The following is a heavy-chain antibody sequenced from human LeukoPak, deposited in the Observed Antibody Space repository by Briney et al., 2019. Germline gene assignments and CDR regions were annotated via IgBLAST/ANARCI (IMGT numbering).Heavy chain of an antibody. D-gene: IGHD1-1*01. CDR2: IYYSGST. CDR3: ARTGQGYYYYYMDV. J-gene: IGHJ6*03. Sequence: SETLSFTGTVSGGSISSSSYYWGWIRQPPGKGLEWIGSIYYSGSTYYNPSLKSRVTISVDTSKNQFSLKLSSVTAADTAVYYCARTGQGYYYYYMDVWGKGTTVTVSS. V-gene: IGHV4-39*07. CDR1: GGSISSSSYY.